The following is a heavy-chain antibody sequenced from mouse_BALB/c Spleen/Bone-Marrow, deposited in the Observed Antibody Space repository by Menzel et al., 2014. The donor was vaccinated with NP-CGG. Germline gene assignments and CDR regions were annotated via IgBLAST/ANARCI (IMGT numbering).Heavy chain of an antibody. CDR2: IWAGGST. CDR1: GFSLTSYG. V-gene: IGHV2-9*02. CDR3: ARVLEGFAY. J-gene: IGHJ3*01. Sequence: VKVVESGPGLVAPSQSLSITCTVSGFSLTSYGVYWVRQPPGKGLEWLGVIWAGGSTNYNSALMSRLSISKDNSKSQVFLKMNSLQTDDTAMYYCARVLEGFAYWGQGTLVTVSA.